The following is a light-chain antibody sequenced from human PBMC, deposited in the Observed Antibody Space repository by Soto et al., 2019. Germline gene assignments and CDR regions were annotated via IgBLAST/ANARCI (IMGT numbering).Light chain of an antibody. J-gene: IGKJ3*01. Sequence: EIVLPQSPGTLPLSPGERATLSCRASQSISSSYLAWYQQKPGQAPRLLVYGASSRATGIPDRFSGSGSRTDFTLSISRLEPEDVAVYYCQEYGSGRSTYGPGNKVDIK. CDR1: QSISSSY. CDR2: GAS. V-gene: IGKV3-20*01. CDR3: QEYGSGRST.